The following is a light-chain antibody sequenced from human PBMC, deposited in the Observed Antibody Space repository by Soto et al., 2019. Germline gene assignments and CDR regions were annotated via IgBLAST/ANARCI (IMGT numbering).Light chain of an antibody. CDR2: DVS. CDR3: CSFTCSNNVV. Sequence: QSALTQPASVSGSPGQSITISCTGTSSDVGGYNYVSWYQQHPGKAPKLMISDVSNRPSGVSNRFSGSKFGNTASLTISGLQAEDEADYYCCSFTCSNNVVFGGGTQLTVL. J-gene: IGLJ2*01. CDR1: SSDVGGYNY. V-gene: IGLV2-14*03.